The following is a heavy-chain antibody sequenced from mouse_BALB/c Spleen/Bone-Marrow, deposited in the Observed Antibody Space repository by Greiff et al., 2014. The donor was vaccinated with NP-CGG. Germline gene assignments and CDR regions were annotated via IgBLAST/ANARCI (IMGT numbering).Heavy chain of an antibody. CDR3: ARLGYYGAMDY. V-gene: IGHV4-1*02. D-gene: IGHD1-1*01. CDR2: TNPDSSTI. J-gene: IGHJ4*01. Sequence: EVMLVESGGGLVQPGGSLKLSCAASGFDFSRYWMSWVRQAPGKGLEWIGETNPDSSTINYTPSLKDKFIISRDNAKNTLYLQMSKVRSEDTALYYCARLGYYGAMDYWGQGTSVTVSS. CDR1: GFDFSRYW.